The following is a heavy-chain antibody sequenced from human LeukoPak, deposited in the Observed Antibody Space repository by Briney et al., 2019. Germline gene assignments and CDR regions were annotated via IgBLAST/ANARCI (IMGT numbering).Heavy chain of an antibody. CDR1: EFTVSRNY. J-gene: IGHJ4*02. V-gene: IGHV3-53*01. CDR2: IFSNGDT. Sequence: GGSLRLSCTASEFTVSRNYMLWVRQAPGKGLEWVSLIFSNGDTHYADSVKGRFTISRDTSKNTVSLQMNSLGVEDTAMYYCTRDQMNYWGQGTLVTVSS. CDR3: TRDQMNY. D-gene: IGHD5-24*01.